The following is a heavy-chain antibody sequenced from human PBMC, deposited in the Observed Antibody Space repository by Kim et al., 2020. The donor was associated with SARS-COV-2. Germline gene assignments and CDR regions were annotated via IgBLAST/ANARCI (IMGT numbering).Heavy chain of an antibody. Sequence: ASVKVSCKASGYTFTGYYMHWVRQAPGQGLEWMGWINPNSGGTNYAQKFQGRVTMTRDTSISTAYMELSRLRSDDTAVYYCARVTGDYYGFNYFDYWGQGTLVTVSS. V-gene: IGHV1-2*02. CDR3: ARVTGDYYGFNYFDY. CDR1: GYTFTGYY. CDR2: INPNSGGT. J-gene: IGHJ4*02. D-gene: IGHD3-10*01.